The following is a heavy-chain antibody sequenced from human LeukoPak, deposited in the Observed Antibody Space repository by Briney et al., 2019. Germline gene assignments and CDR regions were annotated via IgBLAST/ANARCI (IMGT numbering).Heavy chain of an antibody. CDR1: GFTFNIFT. D-gene: IGHD3-22*01. V-gene: IGHV3-21*01. CDR3: ARYFDSSGYSPHLDY. CDR2: ISSSSSYI. Sequence: GGSLRLSCAASGFTFNIFTVNWVRQAPGRGLEWVSSISSSSSYIYYADSVKGRFTISRDNAENSLYLQMNSLRTEDTAVYYCARYFDSSGYSPHLDYWGQGTLVTVSP. J-gene: IGHJ4*02.